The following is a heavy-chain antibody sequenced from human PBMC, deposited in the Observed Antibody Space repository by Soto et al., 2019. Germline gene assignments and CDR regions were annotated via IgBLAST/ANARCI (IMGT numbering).Heavy chain of an antibody. CDR2: ISWNSGSI. CDR1: GFTFDDYA. D-gene: IGHD6-13*01. J-gene: IGHJ5*02. V-gene: IGHV3-9*01. CDR3: VKDRYSSSWYWFDP. Sequence: GGSLRLACAASGFTFDDYAMHWVRQAPGKGLEWVSGISWNSGSIGYADSVKGRFTISRDNAKNSLYLQMNSLRAEDTALYYCVKDRYSSSWYWFDPWGQRTLVTGSS.